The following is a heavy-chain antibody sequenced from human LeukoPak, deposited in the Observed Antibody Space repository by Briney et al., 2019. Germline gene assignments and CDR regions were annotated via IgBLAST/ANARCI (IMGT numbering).Heavy chain of an antibody. CDR3: ARDRTSIAAAGTDTYYYYGMDV. CDR1: GYTFTGYY. CDR2: INPNSGGT. D-gene: IGHD6-13*01. J-gene: IGHJ6*02. Sequence: ASVKVSCKASGYTFTGYYMHWVRQAPGQGLEWMGWINPNSGGTNYAQKFQGRVTMTRNTSLSTAYMELSRLRSDDTAVYYCARDRTSIAAAGTDTYYYYGMDVWGQGTTVTVSS. V-gene: IGHV1-2*02.